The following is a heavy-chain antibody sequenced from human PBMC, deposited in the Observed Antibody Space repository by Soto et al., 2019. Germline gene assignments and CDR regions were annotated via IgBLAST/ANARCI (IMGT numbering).Heavy chain of an antibody. CDR2: IYTSGST. J-gene: IGHJ5*02. D-gene: IGHD3-10*01. Sequence: QVQLQESGPGLVKPSETLSLTCTVSGGSISSYYWSWIRQPAGKGLEWIGRIYTSGSTNYNPSLKSRVTMSVDTSKNQFSLKLSSVTAADTAVYYCARVEITMVRGVRGWFDPWAREPWSPSPQ. CDR3: ARVEITMVRGVRGWFDP. V-gene: IGHV4-4*07. CDR1: GGSISSYY.